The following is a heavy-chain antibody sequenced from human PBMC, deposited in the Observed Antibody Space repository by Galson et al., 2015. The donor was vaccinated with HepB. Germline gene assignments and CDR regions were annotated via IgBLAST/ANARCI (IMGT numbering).Heavy chain of an antibody. J-gene: IGHJ3*02. CDR2: ISYDGSNK. CDR3: ARGGWFGAPGSFDI. D-gene: IGHD3-10*01. CDR1: GFTFSSYA. Sequence: SLRLSCAASGFTFSSYAMHWVRQAPGKGLEWVAVISYDGSNKYYADSVKGRFTISRDNSKNTLYLQMNSLRAEDTAVYYCARGGWFGAPGSFDIWGQGTMVTVSS. V-gene: IGHV3-30-3*01.